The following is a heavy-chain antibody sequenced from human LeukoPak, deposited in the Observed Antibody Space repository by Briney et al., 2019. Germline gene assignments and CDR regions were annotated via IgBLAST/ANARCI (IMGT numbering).Heavy chain of an antibody. CDR1: GGSISSYY. Sequence: SETLSLTCTVSGGSISSYYWSWIRQPAGKGLEWIGRIYTSGSTNYNPSLKSRVTMSVDTSKNQFSLKLSSVTAADAAVYYCARELTDSSGYHYYYYGMDVWGQGTTVTVSS. D-gene: IGHD3-22*01. J-gene: IGHJ6*02. CDR2: IYTSGST. V-gene: IGHV4-4*07. CDR3: ARELTDSSGYHYYYYGMDV.